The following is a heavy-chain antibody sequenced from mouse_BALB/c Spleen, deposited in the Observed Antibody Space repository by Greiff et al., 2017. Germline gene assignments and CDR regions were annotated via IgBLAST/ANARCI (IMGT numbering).Heavy chain of an antibody. CDR1: GYTFTGYG. CDR3: ARLPNWYFDV. J-gene: IGHJ1*01. V-gene: IGHV1-14*01. Sequence: VQLQQSGPELVKPGASVKMSCKASGYTFTGYGMHWVKQKPGQGLEWIGYINPNNDGNKYNEKCKGKTTLTSDKSTSTAYMELSSLTSEDSAVYYCARLPNWYFDVGGAGTTRTVSS. CDR2: INPNNDGN.